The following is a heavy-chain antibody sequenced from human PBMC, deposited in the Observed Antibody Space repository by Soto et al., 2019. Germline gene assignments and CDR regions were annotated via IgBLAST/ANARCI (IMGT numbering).Heavy chain of an antibody. D-gene: IGHD2-21*02. V-gene: IGHV3-23*01. J-gene: IGHJ6*02. CDR3: ASRGVGDWETYYYYYGMDV. CDR1: GCTFSVYA. CDR2: VTANGGST. Sequence: PXGALNLSCSATGCTFSVYAMTWVRKAPGKGLEWVSAVTANGGSTYSADSVKGRFTISRDNSQNTLFLQMNSLRAEDTAVYYCASRGVGDWETYYYYYGMDVWGEGTTVNVSS.